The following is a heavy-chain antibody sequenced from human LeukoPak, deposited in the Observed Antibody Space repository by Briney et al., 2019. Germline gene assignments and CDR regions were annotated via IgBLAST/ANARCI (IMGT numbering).Heavy chain of an antibody. CDR1: GGSLSGYY. V-gene: IGHV4-34*01. D-gene: IGHD6-19*01. CDR3: ARRSSGWAY. CDR2: INHSGST. J-gene: IGHJ4*02. Sequence: PSQTLSLTCAVYGGSLSGYYWSWIRQPPGKGREWSGEINHSGSTNYNPSLKSRVTISVDTSKNQFSLRLSSVTAADTAVYYCARRSSGWAYWGQGTLVTVSS.